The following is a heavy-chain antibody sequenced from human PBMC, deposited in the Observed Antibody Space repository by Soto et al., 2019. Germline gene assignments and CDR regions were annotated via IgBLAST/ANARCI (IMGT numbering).Heavy chain of an antibody. J-gene: IGHJ4*02. V-gene: IGHV5-10-1*01. CDR2: IDPSDSYI. CDR3: ARCFSTSCPLNY. Sequence: GESLKISCKGSGYIFTNYWISWVRQKPGQGLEWVGRIDPSDSYINYSPSFQGHVTVSADKSISTAYLQWSSLKASDTAMYYCARCFSTSCPLNYWGQGTLVTVFS. CDR1: GYIFTNYW. D-gene: IGHD2-2*01.